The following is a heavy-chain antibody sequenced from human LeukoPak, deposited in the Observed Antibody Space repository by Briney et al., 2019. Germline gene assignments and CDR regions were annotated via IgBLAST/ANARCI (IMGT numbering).Heavy chain of an antibody. CDR1: GFTVSSNY. CDR2: IYSGSST. D-gene: IGHD3-9*01. V-gene: IGHV3-66*01. Sequence: GGSLRLSCAASGFTVSSNYMSWVRQAPGKGLEWVSVIYSGSSTYYADSVKGRFTISRDNSKNTLYLQMNSLRAEDTAVYYCARSRSYYDILTSPYYFDYWGQGTLVTVSS. J-gene: IGHJ4*02. CDR3: ARSRSYYDILTSPYYFDY.